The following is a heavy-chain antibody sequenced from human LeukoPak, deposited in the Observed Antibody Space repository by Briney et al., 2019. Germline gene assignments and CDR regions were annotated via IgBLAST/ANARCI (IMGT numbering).Heavy chain of an antibody. Sequence: GGSLRLSCAASGFTFSSYGMHWVRQAPGKGLEWVAFIRYDGSNKYYADSVKGRFTISRDNSKNTLYLQMNSLRAEDTAVYYCAKGSKIAARAEYFQHWGQGTLVTVSS. CDR1: GFTFSSYG. V-gene: IGHV3-30*02. J-gene: IGHJ1*01. CDR2: IRYDGSNK. D-gene: IGHD6-6*01. CDR3: AKGSKIAARAEYFQH.